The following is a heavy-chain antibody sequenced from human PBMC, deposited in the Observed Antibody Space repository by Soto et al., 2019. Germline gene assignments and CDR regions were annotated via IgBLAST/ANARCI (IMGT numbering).Heavy chain of an antibody. Sequence: QVQLVESGGDLVKPGGSLRLSCAASGFTFNNYYMSWIRQAPGKGLEWVSYISTSSNYINYADSVKGRFTISRDNAKNSLYLQMNSLRAEDTALYYCARGGRAMIPGVAARSPNDYWGQGTLVTVSS. CDR2: ISTSSNYI. J-gene: IGHJ4*02. D-gene: IGHD3-22*01. V-gene: IGHV3-11*06. CDR1: GFTFNNYY. CDR3: ARGGRAMIPGVAARSPNDY.